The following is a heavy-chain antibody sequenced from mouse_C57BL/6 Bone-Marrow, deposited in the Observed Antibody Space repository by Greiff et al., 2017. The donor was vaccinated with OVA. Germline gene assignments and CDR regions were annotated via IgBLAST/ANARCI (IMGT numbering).Heavy chain of an antibody. CDR2: IHPNSGST. CDR3: ARGYDYDPAWFAY. CDR1: GYTFTSYW. D-gene: IGHD2-4*01. Sequence: VKLMESGAELVKPGASVKLSCKASGYTFTSYWMHWVKQRPGQGLEWIGMIHPNSGSTNYNEKFKSKATLTVDKSSSTAYMQLSSLTSEDSAVYYCARGYDYDPAWFAYWGQGTLVTVSA. J-gene: IGHJ3*01. V-gene: IGHV1-64*01.